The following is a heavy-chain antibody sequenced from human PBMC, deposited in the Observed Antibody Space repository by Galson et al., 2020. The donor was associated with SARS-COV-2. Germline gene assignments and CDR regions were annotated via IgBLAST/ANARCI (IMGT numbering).Heavy chain of an antibody. D-gene: IGHD3-10*01. CDR1: GYTFTSYA. CDR3: ASDLLLWFGEAITDF. Sequence: ASVTLSCKPSGYTFTSYAMHWVRQAPGQKLEWMGWINAGNGNTKYSQKFQARVTITRDKSASTAYMELSSRRSEDTAVYYCASDLLLWFGEAITDFWGEGTLVTVCS. CDR2: INAGNGNT. J-gene: IGHJ4*02. V-gene: IGHV1-3*01.